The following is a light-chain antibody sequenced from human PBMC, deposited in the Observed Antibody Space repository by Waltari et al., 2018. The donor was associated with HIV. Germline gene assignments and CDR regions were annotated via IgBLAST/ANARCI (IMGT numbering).Light chain of an antibody. J-gene: IGKJ1*01. CDR1: QSIPS. CDR3: QQGSFTPPT. V-gene: IGKV1-39*01. Sequence: DIQMTQSPSSLSASVGDRVTITCRASQSIPSLQWYQHKPGKAPKLVISGASSLQSGVPSRFSGSGSGTDFTLTISSLQPEDFATYYCQQGSFTPPTFGQGTKVEVK. CDR2: GAS.